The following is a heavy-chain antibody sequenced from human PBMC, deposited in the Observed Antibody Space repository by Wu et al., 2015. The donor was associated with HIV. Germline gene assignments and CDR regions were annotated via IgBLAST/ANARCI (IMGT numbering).Heavy chain of an antibody. J-gene: IGHJ6*02. CDR2: INPLFGTT. CDR3: ARNTDSVATSLYSLGV. D-gene: IGHD5-12*01. Sequence: QAQLVQFGAEVKKPGSSVKVTCKASGAGFTSYAVSWVRQAPGQGLEWMGGINPLFGTTKHAQRFQDRVKFTTDESKSTVYMELSSLRSEDTAVYYCARNTDSVATSLYSLGVGGQGTTVTVSS. CDR1: GAGFTSYA. V-gene: IGHV1-69*05.